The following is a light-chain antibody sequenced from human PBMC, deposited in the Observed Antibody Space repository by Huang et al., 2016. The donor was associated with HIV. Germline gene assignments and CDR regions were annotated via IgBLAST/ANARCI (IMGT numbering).Light chain of an antibody. V-gene: IGKV3-15*01. CDR1: QRVSSN. CDR3: QQYNNWPRT. J-gene: IGKJ1*01. Sequence: EIVMTQSPATLSVSPGEGATLSCRAGQRVSSNVAWSQQKPGQSPRLLIYGATTRATGAPARFSGSGSGTEFTLTISSLQSEDFAVYYCQQYNNWPRTFGQGTKVDIK. CDR2: GAT.